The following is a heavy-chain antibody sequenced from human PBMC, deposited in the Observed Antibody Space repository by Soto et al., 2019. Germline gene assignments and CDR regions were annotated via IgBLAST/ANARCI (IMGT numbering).Heavy chain of an antibody. Sequence: QVQLVQSGAEVKKSGSPVKVSCTASGGTFSSCSINWVRQAPGQGLEWMGGVIPIFGKPTYAQKFQGRLTITADKSTSTAYMELTSLRYDDPAVYYCARERSYYYAMDVWGQGTTVTVSS. J-gene: IGHJ6*02. CDR1: GGTFSSCS. CDR2: VIPIFGKP. V-gene: IGHV1-69*06. CDR3: ARERSYYYAMDV.